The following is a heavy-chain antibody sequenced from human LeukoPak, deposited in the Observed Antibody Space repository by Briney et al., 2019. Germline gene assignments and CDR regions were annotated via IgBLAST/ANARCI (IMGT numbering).Heavy chain of an antibody. CDR1: GYSFTNYW. Sequence: GESLKISCQGSGYSFTNYWISWVRQMSGKGLEWMGRVDPSDSYTNYSPSFQGHVTISVDKSITTAYLQWSSLEASDTAMYFCARQRATSDLDYWGQGTLVTVSS. V-gene: IGHV5-10-1*01. CDR3: ARQRATSDLDY. J-gene: IGHJ4*02. CDR2: VDPSDSYT. D-gene: IGHD5-24*01.